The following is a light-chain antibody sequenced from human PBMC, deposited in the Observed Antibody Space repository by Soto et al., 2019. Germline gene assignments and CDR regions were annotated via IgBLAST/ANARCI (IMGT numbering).Light chain of an antibody. V-gene: IGKV3-15*01. Sequence: EIVMTQSPATLSVSPGERATLSCRASQSVSGNLAWYQQKPGQAPRLLIYGASTRANGIPARFSGSGSGTEFTLTISSLQSEDFSVYYCQQYNNWPPLTFGGGTKVEIK. CDR3: QQYNNWPPLT. J-gene: IGKJ4*01. CDR1: QSVSGN. CDR2: GAS.